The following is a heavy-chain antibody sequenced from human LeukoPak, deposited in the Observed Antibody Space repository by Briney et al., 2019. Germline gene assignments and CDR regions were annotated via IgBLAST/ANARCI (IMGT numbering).Heavy chain of an antibody. CDR3: ARGGIIAAAGTHTRYGMDV. J-gene: IGHJ6*02. CDR1: GGTFSSYA. Sequence: SVKVSCKASGGTFSSYAISWVRQAPGQGLEWMGGIIPIFGTANYAQKFQGRVTITTDESTSTAYMELSRLRSDDTAVYYCARGGIIAAAGTHTRYGMDVWGQGTTVTVSS. CDR2: IIPIFGTA. V-gene: IGHV1-69*05. D-gene: IGHD6-13*01.